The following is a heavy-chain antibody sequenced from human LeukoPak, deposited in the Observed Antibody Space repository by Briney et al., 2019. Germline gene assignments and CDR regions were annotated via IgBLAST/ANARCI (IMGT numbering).Heavy chain of an antibody. CDR2: IYYSGST. D-gene: IGHD6-13*01. CDR1: GGSVSSDSYY. J-gene: IGHJ5*02. V-gene: IGHV4-61*01. Sequence: PSETLSLTCTVSGGSVSSDSYYWSWIRQPPGKGLEWIGYIYYSGSTNYNPSLKSRVTMSADTSKNQVSLKLSSVTAADTAIYYCARGPVRGSSWLFGFDPWGQGTLVTVSS. CDR3: ARGPVRGSSWLFGFDP.